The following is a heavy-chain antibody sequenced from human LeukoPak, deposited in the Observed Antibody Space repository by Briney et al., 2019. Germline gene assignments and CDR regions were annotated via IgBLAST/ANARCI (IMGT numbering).Heavy chain of an antibody. CDR1: GCTFSSYG. Sequence: PGRSLRLSCAASGCTFSSYGMHWVRQAPGKGLEWVAVISYDGSNKYYADSVKGRFTISRDNSKNTLYLQMNSLRAEDTAVYYCAKGFSYYYDSGYDPDSYWGQGTLVTVSS. V-gene: IGHV3-30*18. J-gene: IGHJ4*02. D-gene: IGHD3-22*01. CDR2: ISYDGSNK. CDR3: AKGFSYYYDSGYDPDSY.